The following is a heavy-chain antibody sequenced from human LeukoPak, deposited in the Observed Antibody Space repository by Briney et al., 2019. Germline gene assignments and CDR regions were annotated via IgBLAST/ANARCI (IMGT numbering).Heavy chain of an antibody. CDR2: ISGYNGNT. J-gene: IGHJ5*02. V-gene: IGHV1-18*01. CDR3: ARGIGSGVAAAGNNWFDP. D-gene: IGHD6-13*01. Sequence: GASVKVSCKASGYTFTSYGISWVRQAPGQGLEWMGWISGYNGNTNYAQKLQGRVTMTTDTSTSTAYMELRSLRSDDTAVYYCARGIGSGVAAAGNNWFDPWGQGTLVTVSS. CDR1: GYTFTSYG.